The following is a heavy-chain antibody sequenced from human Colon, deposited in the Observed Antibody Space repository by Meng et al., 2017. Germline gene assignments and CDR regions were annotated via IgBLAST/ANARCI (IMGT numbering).Heavy chain of an antibody. J-gene: IGHJ4*02. Sequence: QVQLQESGPRLVKPSQTLSLTCTLSGDSVSSNSYYWTWIRQHPGTGLEWIGYIYSGGISHYNPSLKSRITMSIDTSKNQFSLQLTSVTAADTAIYYCARDPLAGGATDRGLDSWGQGTLVTVSS. CDR3: ARDPLAGGATDRGLDS. CDR2: IYSGGIS. CDR1: GDSVSSNSYY. V-gene: IGHV4-31*03. D-gene: IGHD3-16*01.